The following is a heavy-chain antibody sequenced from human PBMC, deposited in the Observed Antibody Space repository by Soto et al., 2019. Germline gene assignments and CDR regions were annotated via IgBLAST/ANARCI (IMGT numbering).Heavy chain of an antibody. CDR2: IYYSGST. Sequence: PSETLSLTCTVSGGSISSGGYYWSWIRQHPGKGLEWIGYIYYSGSTNYNPSLKSRVIISVDMSKNQFSLRLSSVTAADTAVYYCARDTYYYDSSGPPVDAFDIWGQGTMVT. J-gene: IGHJ3*02. V-gene: IGHV4-31*03. CDR3: ARDTYYYDSSGPPVDAFDI. CDR1: GGSISSGGYY. D-gene: IGHD3-22*01.